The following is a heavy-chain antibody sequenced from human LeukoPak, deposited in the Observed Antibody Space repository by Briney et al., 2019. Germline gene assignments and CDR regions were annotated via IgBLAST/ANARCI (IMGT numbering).Heavy chain of an antibody. CDR3: ARDSSSSDAFDI. CDR1: GGSIRNDY. V-gene: IGHV4-59*01. Sequence: SETLSLTCTVSGGSIRNDYWSWIRQPPGKGLEYIGYIHYSGSTNYNPSLKSRVTISIDTSKNQFSLKLSSVTAADTAVYYCARDSSSSDAFDIWGQGTMVTVSS. J-gene: IGHJ3*02. CDR2: IHYSGST. D-gene: IGHD6-6*01.